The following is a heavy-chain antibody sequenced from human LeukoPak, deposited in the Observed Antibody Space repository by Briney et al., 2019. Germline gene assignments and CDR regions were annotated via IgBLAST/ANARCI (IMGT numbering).Heavy chain of an antibody. Sequence: ASVKVSCKVSGYTLTELSMHWVRQAPGKGLEWMGGFDPEDGETIYAQKSQGRVTMTEDTSTDTAYMELSSLRSEDTAVYYCATAPLDYYDSSGYPDYWGQGTLVTVSS. CDR1: GYTLTELS. J-gene: IGHJ4*02. CDR3: ATAPLDYYDSSGYPDY. V-gene: IGHV1-24*01. D-gene: IGHD3-22*01. CDR2: FDPEDGET.